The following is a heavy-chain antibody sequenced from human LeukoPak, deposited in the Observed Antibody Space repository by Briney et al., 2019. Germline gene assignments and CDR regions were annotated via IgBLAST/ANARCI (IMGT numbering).Heavy chain of an antibody. D-gene: IGHD2/OR15-2a*01. CDR3: VRDWAPASMQAAPFDC. J-gene: IGHJ4*02. Sequence: PGGSLRPSCAASGFTFSDYYMGWVRQAPGKGPEWVANIKEDGSLKNYVDSVEGRFTVSRDNAKNTLYLQMNSLRLEDTAVYYCVRDWAPASMQAAPFDCWGQGTLVTVSS. V-gene: IGHV3-7*01. CDR2: IKEDGSLK. CDR1: GFTFSDYY.